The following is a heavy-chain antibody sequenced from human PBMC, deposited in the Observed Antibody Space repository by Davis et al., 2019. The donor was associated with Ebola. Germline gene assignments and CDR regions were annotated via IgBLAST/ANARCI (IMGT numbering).Heavy chain of an antibody. CDR1: GFTFSVYG. Sequence: GGSLRLSCAASGFTFSVYGMHWVRQAPGKGLEWVAAITDTGGRTHYADSVKGRFTISRDNPNNMLYLQMNRLRAEDTAVYYCARDGNSAAIHYLDYWGQGTLVTVSA. D-gene: IGHD2-2*02. J-gene: IGHJ4*02. V-gene: IGHV3-23*01. CDR3: ARDGNSAAIHYLDY. CDR2: ITDTGGRT.